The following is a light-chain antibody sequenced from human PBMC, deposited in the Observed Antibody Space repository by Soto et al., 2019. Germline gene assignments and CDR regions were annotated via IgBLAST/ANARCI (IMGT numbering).Light chain of an antibody. V-gene: IGKV1-39*01. J-gene: IGKJ4*01. CDR3: QQVNVYPST. CDR1: QSINNY. CDR2: AAS. Sequence: DIQMTQSPSSLSASVGDRVSITCRASQSINNYLNWYQQKPGKAPKLLIYAASSLQGGVPSRFSGGGSGTDFTLTISSLQPEDFATYYCQQVNVYPSTFGGGTKVDIK.